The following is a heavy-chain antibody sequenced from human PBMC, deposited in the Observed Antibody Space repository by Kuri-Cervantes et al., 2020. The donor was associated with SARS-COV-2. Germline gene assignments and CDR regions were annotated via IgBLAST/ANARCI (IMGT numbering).Heavy chain of an antibody. J-gene: IGHJ5*02. CDR3: TTGGAA. V-gene: IGHV3-15*01. D-gene: IGHD6-19*01. CDR1: GFTFSDAW. CDR2: IKSNTDGGAI. Sequence: GESLKISCAASGFTFSDAWMSWVRQAPGKGLEWVGRIKSNTDGGAIDYAAPVKGRFSISRDDSKNTLYLQMNSLKTEDTAVYYCTTGGAAWGQGTLVTVSS.